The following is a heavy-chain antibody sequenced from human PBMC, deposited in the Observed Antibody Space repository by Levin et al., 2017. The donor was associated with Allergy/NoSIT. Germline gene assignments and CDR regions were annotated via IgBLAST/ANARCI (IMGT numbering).Heavy chain of an antibody. D-gene: IGHD5-18*01. CDR2: IYLSGST. CDR1: GGSISSGGYS. CDR3: ARVAGYSYGYYFDY. J-gene: IGHJ4*02. Sequence: PSETLSLTCAVSGGSISSGGYSWSWIRQPPGKGLEWIGNIYLSGSTYYNPSLKSRVTISVDRSKNQFSLNLTSVTAADTAVYYCARVAGYSYGYYFDYWGQGTLVTVSS. V-gene: IGHV4-30-2*01.